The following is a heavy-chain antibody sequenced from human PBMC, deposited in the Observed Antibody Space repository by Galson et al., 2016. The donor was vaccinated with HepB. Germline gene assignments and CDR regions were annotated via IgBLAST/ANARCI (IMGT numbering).Heavy chain of an antibody. CDR1: GFTFTRYN. V-gene: IGHV3-21*06. J-gene: IGHJ6*02. Sequence: SLRLSCAASGFTFTRYNIHWVRQAPGKGLEWVSSISTSSSYISYADSLKGRFTISRDNAKNSLYLQMTSLRAEDTAVYYCARRDYYYYGMDVWGQGTTVFVSS. CDR2: ISTSSSYI. CDR3: ARRDYYYYGMDV.